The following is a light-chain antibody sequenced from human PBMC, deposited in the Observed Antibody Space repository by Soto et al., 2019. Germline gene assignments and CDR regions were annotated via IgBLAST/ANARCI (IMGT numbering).Light chain of an antibody. V-gene: IGLV7-46*01. Sequence: QTVVTQEPSLTVPPGGTVTLTCGSSTGAVTNGHYPYWFQQKPGQAPRTLIYDTTNRHSWTPARFSGSLLGGKAALTLSGAQPEDEAEYYCLLSYNGPYVFGTGTKLTVL. CDR1: TGAVTNGHY. J-gene: IGLJ1*01. CDR3: LLSYNGPYV. CDR2: DTT.